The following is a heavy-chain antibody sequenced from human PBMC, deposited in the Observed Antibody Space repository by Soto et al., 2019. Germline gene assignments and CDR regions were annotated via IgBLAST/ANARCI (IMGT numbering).Heavy chain of an antibody. CDR3: ATHTSGSRNGPHT. D-gene: IGHD1-26*01. J-gene: IGHJ5*02. Sequence: QLQLQESGPGLVKPSETLSLTCTVSGGSIKNTGANWGWVRQPPGKGLEWIGSVYYTGTTYYNPSLQSRRTISIDTAKNQYSLSVNSVAAADTAVYYCATHTSGSRNGPHTWGQGTLVTVSS. V-gene: IGHV4-39*01. CDR1: GGSIKNTGAN. CDR2: VYYTGTT.